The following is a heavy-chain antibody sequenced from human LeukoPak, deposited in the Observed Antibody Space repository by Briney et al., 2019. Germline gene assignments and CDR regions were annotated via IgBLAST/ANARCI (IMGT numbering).Heavy chain of an antibody. CDR1: GGSISSSDYY. CDR3: ARDCCGYRSWFDP. V-gene: IGHV4-39*07. CDR2: IHYSGNT. D-gene: IGHD6-25*01. J-gene: IGHJ5*02. Sequence: SETLSLTCTVSGGSISSSDYYWGWIRQPPGKGLEWIGSIHYSGNTYYNAPLKSRVTISVDTSTNQFSLKLTSVTAADTAVYYCARDCCGYRSWFDPWSQGTLVTVSS.